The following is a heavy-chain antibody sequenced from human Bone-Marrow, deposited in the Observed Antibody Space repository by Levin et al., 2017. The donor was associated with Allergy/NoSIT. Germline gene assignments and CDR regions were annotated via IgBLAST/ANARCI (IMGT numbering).Heavy chain of an antibody. J-gene: IGHJ5*02. V-gene: IGHV3-7*03. Sequence: ASVKVSCEASGFTFSSSWMSWVRQAPGKGLEWVANIKPDGGEKFYVDSVKGRFTISRDNAKNSLFLQMNYLGTDDTAVYYCARDTTLAGGAWGQGTLVTVS. D-gene: IGHD6-19*01. CDR1: GFTFSSSW. CDR3: ARDTTLAGGA. CDR2: IKPDGGEK.